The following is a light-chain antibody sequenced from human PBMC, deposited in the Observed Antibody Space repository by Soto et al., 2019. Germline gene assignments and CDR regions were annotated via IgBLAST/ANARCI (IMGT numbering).Light chain of an antibody. CDR3: SSYTNTGTSYV. V-gene: IGLV2-14*01. CDR1: ISDVGGYNY. J-gene: IGLJ1*01. Sequence: QSALTQSASVSGSPGQSITISCTGTISDVGGYNYVSWYQQHPGKAPKLMIYEVSNRPAGLSNRFSGSKSGNTASLTISGLQAEDEAEYYCSSYTNTGTSYVFGTGTKLTVL. CDR2: EVS.